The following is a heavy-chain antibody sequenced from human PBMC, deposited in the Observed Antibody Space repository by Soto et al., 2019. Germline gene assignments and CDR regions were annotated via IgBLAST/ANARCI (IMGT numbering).Heavy chain of an antibody. CDR2: ISSSSSTI. CDR3: ARGDYSYGLEVESNYFDY. CDR1: GFTFSSYS. D-gene: IGHD5-18*01. Sequence: GGSLRLSCAASGFTFSSYSMNWVRQAPGKGLEWVSYISSSSSTIYYADSVKGRFTISRDNSKNSMYLQMNSLRDEDTAVYYCARGDYSYGLEVESNYFDYWGQGTLVTVSS. V-gene: IGHV3-48*02. J-gene: IGHJ4*02.